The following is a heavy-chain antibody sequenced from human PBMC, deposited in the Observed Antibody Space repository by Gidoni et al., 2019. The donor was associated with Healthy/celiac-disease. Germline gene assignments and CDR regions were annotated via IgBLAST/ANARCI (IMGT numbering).Heavy chain of an antibody. V-gene: IGHV3-23*01. CDR1: GFTFSSYA. CDR2: ISGSGGST. J-gene: IGHJ5*02. Sequence: EVQLLESGGGLVQPGGSLRLSCAASGFTFSSYAMSWVRQAPGKGLEWVSAISGSGGSTYYADSVKGRFTISRDNSKNTLYLQMNSLRAEDTAVYYCAKVPLTGDIVLMVYAIGWFDPWGQGTLVTVSS. D-gene: IGHD2-8*01. CDR3: AKVPLTGDIVLMVYAIGWFDP.